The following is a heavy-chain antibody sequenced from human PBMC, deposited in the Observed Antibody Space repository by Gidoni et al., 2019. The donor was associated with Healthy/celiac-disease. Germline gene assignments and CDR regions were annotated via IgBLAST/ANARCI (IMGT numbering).Heavy chain of an antibody. J-gene: IGHJ4*02. D-gene: IGHD2-15*01. V-gene: IGHV3-7*03. CDR2: IKQDGSEK. CDR3: ARDRGGVVVAAMDY. CDR1: GFTFSSYW. Sequence: EVQLVESGGGLVQPGGSLRLSCAASGFTFSSYWMSWVRQAPGKGLEWVANIKQDGSEKYYVDSVKGRFTISRDNAKNSLYLKMNSLRAEDTAVYYCARDRGGVVVAAMDYWGQGTLVTVSS.